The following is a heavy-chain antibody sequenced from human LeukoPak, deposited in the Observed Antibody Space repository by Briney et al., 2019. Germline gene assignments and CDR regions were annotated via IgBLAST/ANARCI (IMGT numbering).Heavy chain of an antibody. D-gene: IGHD6-13*01. CDR3: ARDRGNTIAAAGNYYYYYMDV. J-gene: IGHJ6*03. Sequence: GGSLRLSCAASGFTFSSYTMSWVRQAPGKGLEWVSAISGSGGGTFHSDSVKGRFTISRDNSQNTLYLQMNSLRAEDTAVYYCARDRGNTIAAAGNYYYYYMDVWGKGTTVTVSS. CDR2: ISGSGGGT. V-gene: IGHV3-23*01. CDR1: GFTFSSYT.